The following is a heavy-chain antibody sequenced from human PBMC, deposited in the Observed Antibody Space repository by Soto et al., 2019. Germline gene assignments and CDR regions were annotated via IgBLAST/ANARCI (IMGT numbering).Heavy chain of an antibody. CDR1: GGSISSGDYY. CDR3: ATVPVGGMAHI. CDR2: ISYSGST. V-gene: IGHV4-31*03. D-gene: IGHD2-15*01. J-gene: IGHJ4*02. Sequence: QVQLQESGPGLVKPSQTLSLTCTVSGGSISSGDYYWSWIRQHPGKGLEWIGYISYSGSTYYNPSLTTRVTISVDTSKNQFSLKLSSVTAADTAVYYCATVPVGGMAHIWGQGTLVTVSS.